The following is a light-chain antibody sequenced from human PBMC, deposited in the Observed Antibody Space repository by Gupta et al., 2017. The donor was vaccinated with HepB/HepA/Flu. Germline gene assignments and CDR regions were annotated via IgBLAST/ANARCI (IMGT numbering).Light chain of an antibody. V-gene: IGLV4-69*01. CDR3: QNWGTGSWV. J-gene: IGLJ3*02. CDR2: LNSDGSH. Sequence: LVLTQSPSASASLGASVKLTCTLSSGHSSYAIAGHQQQPEKGPRYLMQLNSDGSHSKGDAIPDCVSDSGSAAALSLTMSSLQSEDDSYYSCQNWGTGSWVFGGGTKLTVL. CDR1: SGHSSYA.